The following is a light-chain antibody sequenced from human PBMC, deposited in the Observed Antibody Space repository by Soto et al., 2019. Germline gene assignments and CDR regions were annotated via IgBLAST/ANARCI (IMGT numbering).Light chain of an antibody. CDR2: AAS. V-gene: IGKV1-39*01. CDR1: QSISSY. Sequence: DLQMTQSPSSLSASVGDRVTITCRASQSISSYLNWYQQKPGKAPKLLIYAASSLQSGVPSRFSGSGSGKDFTLNISSLQPEDFATYYCQQSYSTPPTCGQGTKVEIK. CDR3: QQSYSTPPT. J-gene: IGKJ1*01.